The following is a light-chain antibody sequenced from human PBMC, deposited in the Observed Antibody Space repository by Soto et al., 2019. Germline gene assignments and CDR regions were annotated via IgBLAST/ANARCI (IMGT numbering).Light chain of an antibody. CDR3: QVWDIMTDNDV. CDR1: NIGNKR. Sequence: SYELTQSPSVSVAPEKTATITCGGNNIGNKRVHWYRQKPGQAPVLLISSDSDRPSGIPERFSGSNSGNTATLTISRVEAGDEADYYCQVWDIMTDNDVFGSGTKLTVL. CDR2: SDS. V-gene: IGLV3-21*04. J-gene: IGLJ1*01.